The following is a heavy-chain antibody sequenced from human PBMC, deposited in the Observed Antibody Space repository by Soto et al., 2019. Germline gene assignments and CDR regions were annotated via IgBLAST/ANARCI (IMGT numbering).Heavy chain of an antibody. CDR2: ISGSGGST. V-gene: IGHV3-23*01. D-gene: IGHD7-27*01. Sequence: GGSLRLSCAASGFTFSSYAMSWVRQAPGKGLEWVSAISGSGGSTYYADSVKGRFTISRDNSKNTLYLQMNSLRAEDTAVYYCAKGPTGDYYYYYCMDVWGQGTTVTVSS. CDR1: GFTFSSYA. CDR3: AKGPTGDYYYYYCMDV. J-gene: IGHJ6*02.